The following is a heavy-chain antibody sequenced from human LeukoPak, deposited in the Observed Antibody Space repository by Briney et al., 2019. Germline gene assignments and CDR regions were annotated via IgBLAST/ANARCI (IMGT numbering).Heavy chain of an antibody. Sequence: GGSLRLSCAASGITFSTYAMSWVRQAPGRGLAWVSAIRSSGDSTYYADSVKGRFTISRDNSKNTLYLQMNSLRSEDTAVYHCAKLIAVADSDDYWGQGTLVTVSS. CDR1: GITFSTYA. J-gene: IGHJ4*02. D-gene: IGHD6-19*01. V-gene: IGHV3-23*01. CDR3: AKLIAVADSDDY. CDR2: IRSSGDST.